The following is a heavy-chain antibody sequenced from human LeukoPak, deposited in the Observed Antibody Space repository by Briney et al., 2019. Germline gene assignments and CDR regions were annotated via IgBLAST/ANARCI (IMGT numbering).Heavy chain of an antibody. V-gene: IGHV5-51*01. D-gene: IGHD3-10*01. J-gene: IGHJ3*02. CDR3: ARHGRGSRSPNAFDI. CDR1: GYSFTDYW. CDR2: IYPDDSDI. Sequence: GEPLKISCKGSGYSFTDYWIGWVRQMPGEGLQWMGIIYPDDSDIRYSPSFQGQVTISADKSIITAYLQWSSLKASDTAMYYCARHGRGSRSPNAFDIWGQGTMVTVCS.